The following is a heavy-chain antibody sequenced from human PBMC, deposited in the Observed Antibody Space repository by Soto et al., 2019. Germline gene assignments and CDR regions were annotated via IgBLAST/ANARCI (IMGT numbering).Heavy chain of an antibody. CDR1: GGSISSGGYY. D-gene: IGHD2-2*01. J-gene: IGHJ5*02. CDR2: IYYSGST. CDR3: ARADIVVVPAAPGLNWFDP. Sequence: SETLSLTCTVSGGSISSGGYYWSWIRQHPGKGLEWIGYIYYSGSTYYNTSLKSRVTISVDTSKNQFSLKLSSVTAADTAVYYCARADIVVVPAAPGLNWFDPWGQGTLVTVSS. V-gene: IGHV4-31*03.